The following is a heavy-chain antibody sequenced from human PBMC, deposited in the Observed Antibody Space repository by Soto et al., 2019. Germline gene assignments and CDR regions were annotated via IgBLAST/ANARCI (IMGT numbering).Heavy chain of an antibody. CDR3: ARALYCGGDCYSVGYYFDY. D-gene: IGHD2-21*02. J-gene: IGHJ4*02. V-gene: IGHV1-69*13. CDR1: GGTFSSYA. Sequence: SVKVSCKASGGTFSSYAISWVRQAPGQGLEWMGGIIPIFGTANYAQKFQGRVTITADESTSTAYMELSSLRSEDTAVYYCARALYCGGDCYSVGYYFDYWGQGTLVTVSS. CDR2: IIPIFGTA.